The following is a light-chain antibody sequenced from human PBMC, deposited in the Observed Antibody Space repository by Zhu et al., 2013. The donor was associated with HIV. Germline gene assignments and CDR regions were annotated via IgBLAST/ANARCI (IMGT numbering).Light chain of an antibody. Sequence: QTVVTQEPSFSVSPGGTVTLTCGLRFGSVSTSYYPSWYQQTPGQAPRMLIYSTNSRSSGVPNRFSGSILGNKAALSITGAQADDESDYYCVLYLGRGIWVFGGGTKLTVL. CDR3: VLYLGRGIWV. CDR2: STN. V-gene: IGLV8-61*01. J-gene: IGLJ3*02. CDR1: FGSVSTSYY.